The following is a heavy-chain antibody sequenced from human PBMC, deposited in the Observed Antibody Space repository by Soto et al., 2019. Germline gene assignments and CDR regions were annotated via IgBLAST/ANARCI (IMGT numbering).Heavy chain of an antibody. CDR1: GGSISSTTYY. CDR2: FFIGGNT. D-gene: IGHD3-22*01. CDR3: ARAGYYYDSSGYYHGAFDI. Sequence: TSETLSLTCTVSGGSISSTTYYWGWMRQPPGKGLEWIASFFIGGNTYYNPSLKSRVTISVDTSKNQFSLKLSSVTAADTAVYYCARAGYYYDSSGYYHGAFDISGQGTMVTGSS. V-gene: IGHV4-39*07. J-gene: IGHJ3*02.